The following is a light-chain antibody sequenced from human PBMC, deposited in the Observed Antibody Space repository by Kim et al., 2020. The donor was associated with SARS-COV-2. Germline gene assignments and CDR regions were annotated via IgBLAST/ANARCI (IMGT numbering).Light chain of an antibody. CDR1: QSISSW. V-gene: IGKV1-5*03. Sequence: DIQMTQSPSTLSASVGDRVTITCRASQSISSWLAWYQQKPGKAPKLLIYKASNLESGVPSRFSGSGSGTEFALTISSLQPDDFATYYCQEYDPNFFGQGTKLEI. CDR2: KAS. J-gene: IGKJ2*01. CDR3: QEYDPNF.